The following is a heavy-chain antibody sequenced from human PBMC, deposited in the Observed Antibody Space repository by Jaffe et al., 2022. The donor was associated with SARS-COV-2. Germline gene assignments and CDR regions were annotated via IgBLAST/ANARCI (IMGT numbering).Heavy chain of an antibody. V-gene: IGHV3-23*04. CDR2: ISGSGGST. Sequence: EVQLVESGGGLVQPGGSLRLSCAASGFTFSSYAMSWVRQAPGKGLEWVSAISGSGGSTYYADSVKGRFTISRDNSKNTLYLQMNSLRAEDTAVYYCAKAGSRSTYYYDSSGYYGYWGQGTLVTVSS. CDR1: GFTFSSYA. CDR3: AKAGSRSTYYYDSSGYYGY. D-gene: IGHD3-22*01. J-gene: IGHJ4*02.